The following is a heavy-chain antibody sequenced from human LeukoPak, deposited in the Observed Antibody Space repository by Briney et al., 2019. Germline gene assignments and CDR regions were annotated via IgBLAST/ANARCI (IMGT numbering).Heavy chain of an antibody. CDR2: LSSSGNTI. CDR1: GFTFSDYH. V-gene: IGHV3-11*01. Sequence: GGSLRLSCAASGFTFSDYHMNWIRQAPGKGLEWISFLSSSGNTIEYADSVKGRFTISRDNAKNSLYLQMSSLRAEDTAVYYCAPPYCSGGSCQSGVFGYWGQGTLVTVSS. D-gene: IGHD2-15*01. CDR3: APPYCSGGSCQSGVFGY. J-gene: IGHJ4*02.